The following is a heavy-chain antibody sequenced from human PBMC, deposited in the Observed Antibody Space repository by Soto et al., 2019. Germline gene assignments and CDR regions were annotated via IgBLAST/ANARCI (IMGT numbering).Heavy chain of an antibody. J-gene: IGHJ4*02. D-gene: IGHD3-22*01. CDR2: IKSKTDGGTT. CDR3: TTDYQNYYDSSGYSIDY. Sequence: PGGSLRLSCAASGFTFSNAWMNWVRQAPGKGLEWVGRIKSKTDGGTTDYAAPVKGRFTISRDDSKNTLYLQTNSLKTEDTAVYYCTTDYQNYYDSSGYSIDYWGQGTLVTVSS. V-gene: IGHV3-15*07. CDR1: GFTFSNAW.